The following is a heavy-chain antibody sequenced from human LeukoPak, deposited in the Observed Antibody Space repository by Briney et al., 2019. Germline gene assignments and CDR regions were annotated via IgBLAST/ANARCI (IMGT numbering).Heavy chain of an antibody. Sequence: GGSLRLSCAASGFTFSSYAMSWVRQAPGKGLEWVSAISGSGGSTYYADSVKGRFTISRDNSKNTLYLQMNSLRAEDTAVYYCAKDTFGCSGGSCYLDGYFQHWGQGTLVTVSS. CDR2: ISGSGGST. J-gene: IGHJ1*01. CDR1: GFTFSSYA. V-gene: IGHV3-23*01. D-gene: IGHD2-15*01. CDR3: AKDTFGCSGGSCYLDGYFQH.